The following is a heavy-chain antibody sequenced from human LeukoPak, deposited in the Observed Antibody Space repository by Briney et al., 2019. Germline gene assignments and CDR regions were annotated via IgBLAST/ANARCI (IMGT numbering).Heavy chain of an antibody. J-gene: IGHJ4*02. Sequence: GGSLRLSCAASGFNFNKYDMTWARQAPGEGLEWVSTITGRSDKTYYTDSVKGRFVTPRDNSKDTLYLQMNSLRAEDTALYYCAKGGWLDDLGQGALVTVSS. CDR3: AKGGWLDD. CDR1: GFNFNKYD. V-gene: IGHV3-23*01. D-gene: IGHD6-19*01. CDR2: ITGRSDKT.